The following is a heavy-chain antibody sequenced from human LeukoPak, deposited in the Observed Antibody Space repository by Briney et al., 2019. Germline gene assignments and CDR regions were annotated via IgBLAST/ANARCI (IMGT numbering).Heavy chain of an antibody. Sequence: PGGSLRLSCAASGFTFSSYGMHWVRQAPGKGLEWVSGIIGSGRTTFYADSVKGRFTISRDNSKNTLYLQMNSLRAEDTAIYYCATKEGDTYFSWYMDVWGKGTTVTVSS. CDR3: ATKEGDTYFSWYMDV. J-gene: IGHJ6*03. CDR1: GFTFSSYG. CDR2: IIGSGRTT. V-gene: IGHV3-23*01. D-gene: IGHD2-21*01.